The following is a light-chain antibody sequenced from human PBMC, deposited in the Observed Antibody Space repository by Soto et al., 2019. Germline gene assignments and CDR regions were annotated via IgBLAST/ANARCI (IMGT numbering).Light chain of an antibody. CDR1: QSVLYSSNNKNY. CDR3: QQYSDWPIT. CDR2: WAS. V-gene: IGKV4-1*01. Sequence: DIVMTQSPDSLAVSLGERATINCKSSQSVLYSSNNKNYLAWYQQKPGQPPKLLIYWASTRDSGVPDRFSGSGSGTDFTLTITSLQSDDFAVYFCQQYSDWPITFGQGTKVDIK. J-gene: IGKJ1*01.